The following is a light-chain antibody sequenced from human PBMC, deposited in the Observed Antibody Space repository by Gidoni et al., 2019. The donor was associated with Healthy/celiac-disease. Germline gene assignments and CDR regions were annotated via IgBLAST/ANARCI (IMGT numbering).Light chain of an antibody. CDR3: QQRSNWPLT. V-gene: IGKV3-11*01. Sequence: IVLTQSPATLSLSPGDRATLSCRASQSVSSYLAWYQQKPGQAPRLLIYDASNRATGIPARFSGSGSGTDFTLTISSLEPEDFAVYYCQQRSNWPLTFGGXTKVEIK. CDR2: DAS. J-gene: IGKJ4*01. CDR1: QSVSSY.